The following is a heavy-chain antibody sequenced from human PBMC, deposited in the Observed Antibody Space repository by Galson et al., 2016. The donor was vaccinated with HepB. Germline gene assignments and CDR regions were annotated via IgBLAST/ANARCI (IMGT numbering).Heavy chain of an antibody. Sequence: SVKVSCKASGGTFHNHVITWVRQAPGQGLEWMGGIIPMFGTPSYAQKFQGRVTITADKSTSTVYMDVSSLKSEDTAMYYCARGGEYSGTYWSRHGAPTTDWYFDLWGRGTLVIVSS. D-gene: IGHD1-26*01. CDR1: GGTFHNHV. V-gene: IGHV1-69*06. CDR3: ARGGEYSGTYWSRHGAPTTDWYFDL. CDR2: IIPMFGTP. J-gene: IGHJ2*01.